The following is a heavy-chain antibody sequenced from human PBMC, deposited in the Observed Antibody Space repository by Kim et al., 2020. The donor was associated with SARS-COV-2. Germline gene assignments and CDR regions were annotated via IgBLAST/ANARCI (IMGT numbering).Heavy chain of an antibody. J-gene: IGHJ6*02. Sequence: GGSLRLSCAASGFTFSSYAMHWVRQAPGKGLEYVSAISRNGGSTYYANSVKGRFTISRDNSKNTLYLQMGSLRAEDMAVYYCARGPYYGSGSSYYYGMDVWGQGTTVTVSS. D-gene: IGHD3-10*01. CDR2: ISRNGGST. CDR1: GFTFSSYA. CDR3: ARGPYYGSGSSYYYGMDV. V-gene: IGHV3-64*01.